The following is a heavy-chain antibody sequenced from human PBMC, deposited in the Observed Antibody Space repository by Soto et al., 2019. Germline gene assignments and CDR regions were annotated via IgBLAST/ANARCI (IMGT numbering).Heavy chain of an antibody. D-gene: IGHD3-10*01. J-gene: IGHJ4*02. CDR3: ARWFTYGNFDYFDY. CDR2: IDSGGRTT. CDR1: GFTFSSDW. Sequence: PXXSLRLSFAASGFTFSSDWMDWFLQAPGKGLVWVSRIDSGGRTTTYADSVKGRFTISRDNAKNTLYLQMNGLRAEDTALYYCARWFTYGNFDYFDYWGQGTQVTVSS. V-gene: IGHV3-74*01.